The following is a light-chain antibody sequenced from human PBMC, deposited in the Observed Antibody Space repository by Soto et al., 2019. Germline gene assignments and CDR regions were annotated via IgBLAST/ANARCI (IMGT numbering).Light chain of an antibody. J-gene: IGKJ4*01. Sequence: EILMTQSPATLSVSPGERATLSCRASQSVRSNLAWYQQKPGQAPRLLIDGASTRAPGTPARFTGSGSGTEFTLTNSSLQAEGGGGLLRQQEYNRLTFGGGNKGEIK. V-gene: IGKV3-15*01. CDR1: QSVRSN. CDR3: QQEYNRLT. CDR2: GAS.